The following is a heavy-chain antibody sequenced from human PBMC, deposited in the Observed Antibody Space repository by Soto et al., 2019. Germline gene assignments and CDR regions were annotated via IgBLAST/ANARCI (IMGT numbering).Heavy chain of an antibody. CDR1: GFTFSSYV. CDR2: ISGGADST. V-gene: IGHV3-23*01. J-gene: IGHJ3*02. CDR3: AKEAAGDDAFDI. Sequence: GGSLRLSCAASGFTFSSYVMSWVRQAPGKGLEWVSAISGGADSTYYADSVKGRFTISRDNSKNTLYLQMNSLRAEDTAVYYCAKEAAGDDAFDIWGQGTMVTVSS. D-gene: IGHD6-13*01.